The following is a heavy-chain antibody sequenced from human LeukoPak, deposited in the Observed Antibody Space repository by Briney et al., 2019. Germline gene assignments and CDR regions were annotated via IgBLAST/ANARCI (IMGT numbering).Heavy chain of an antibody. J-gene: IGHJ5*02. CDR2: MNSDGSTT. V-gene: IGHV3-74*01. D-gene: IGHD6-13*01. Sequence: GGSLRLSCAASGFTFSSFWMHWVRQAPGKGLVWVSRMNSDGSTTNYADSVKGRFTISRDNAKNTLYLQMNSLRGNDTAVYYCARAGQYSSNNWFDPWGQGTLVTVSS. CDR3: ARAGQYSSNNWFDP. CDR1: GFTFSSFW.